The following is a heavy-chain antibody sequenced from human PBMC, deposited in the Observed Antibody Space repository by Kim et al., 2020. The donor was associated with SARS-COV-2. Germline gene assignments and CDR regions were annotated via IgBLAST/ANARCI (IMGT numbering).Heavy chain of an antibody. CDR2: SSTI. CDR3: ARDFPFDY. V-gene: IGHV3-48*04. J-gene: IGHJ4*02. Sequence: SSTIYYADSVKCRFTISRDNAKNSLYLQMNSLRAEDTAVYYCARDFPFDYWGQGTLVTVSS.